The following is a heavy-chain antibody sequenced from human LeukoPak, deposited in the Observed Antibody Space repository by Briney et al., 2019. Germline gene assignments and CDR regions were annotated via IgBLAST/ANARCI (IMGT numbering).Heavy chain of an antibody. V-gene: IGHV3-23*01. J-gene: IGHJ4*02. CDR3: ARGPSGWGSLDS. D-gene: IGHD7-27*01. CDR1: GFTFNNYA. CDR2: ISGGGETT. Sequence: GGSLRLSCAASGFTFNNYAMNWVRQAPGKGLEWVSAISGGGETTYYADSAKGRFTISRDNAKNTLYLQVKSLRAEDTAVYYCARGPSGWGSLDSWGQGTLVTVSS.